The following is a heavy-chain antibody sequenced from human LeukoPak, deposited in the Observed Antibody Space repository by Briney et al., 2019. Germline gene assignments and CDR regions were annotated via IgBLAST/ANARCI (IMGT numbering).Heavy chain of an antibody. V-gene: IGHV3-74*01. J-gene: IGHJ4*02. D-gene: IGHD2-15*01. CDR1: GFTFSNYW. CDR3: ARGGSCSGGNCKYTRKEIDY. CDR2: INSDGSST. Sequence: GGSLGLSCAASGFTFSNYWMHWVRRAPGKGLVWVSRINSDGSSTTYADSVKGRFTISRDNAKNTLYLQMNSLRVEDTAIYYCARGGSCSGGNCKYTRKEIDYWGQGTLVTVSS.